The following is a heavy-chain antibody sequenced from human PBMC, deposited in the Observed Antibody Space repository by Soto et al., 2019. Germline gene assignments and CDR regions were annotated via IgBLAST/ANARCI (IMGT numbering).Heavy chain of an antibody. CDR1: GGSISSGGYY. J-gene: IGHJ6*03. V-gene: IGHV4-31*03. CDR2: IYYSGST. Sequence: QVQLQESGPGLVKPSQTLSLTCTVSGGSISSGGYYWSWIRQHPGKGLEWIGYIYYSGSTYYNPSLKSRVTISVDTSKNQFSLKLSSVTAADTAVYYCARVVISNPYYYYYMDVWGKGTTVTVSS. D-gene: IGHD2-21*01. CDR3: ARVVISNPYYYYYMDV.